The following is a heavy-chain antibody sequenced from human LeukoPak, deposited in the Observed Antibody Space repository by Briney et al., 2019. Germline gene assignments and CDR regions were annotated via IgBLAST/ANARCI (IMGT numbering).Heavy chain of an antibody. D-gene: IGHD2-2*02. V-gene: IGHV1-8*01. Sequence: ASVKVSCKASGYTFTSYDINWVRQATGQGLEWMGWMNPNSGNTGYAQKFQGRVTMTRNTSISTAYMELSSLRSEDTAVYYCARQLLYRNWFDPWGQGILITVSS. CDR2: MNPNSGNT. CDR1: GYTFTSYD. CDR3: ARQLLYRNWFDP. J-gene: IGHJ5*02.